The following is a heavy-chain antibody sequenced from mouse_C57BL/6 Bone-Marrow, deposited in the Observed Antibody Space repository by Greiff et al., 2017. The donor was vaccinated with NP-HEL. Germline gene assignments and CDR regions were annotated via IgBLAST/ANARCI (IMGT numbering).Heavy chain of an antibody. CDR3: ASPITTVVGYFDV. CDR2: IDPANGNT. J-gene: IGHJ1*03. CDR1: GFNIKNSY. V-gene: IGHV14-3*01. D-gene: IGHD1-1*01. Sequence: VQLQQSVAELVRPGASVKLSCTASGFNIKNSYMHWVKQRPEQGLEWIGRIDPANGNTTYAPKFQGKATITADTSSNTAYLQRSSLTSEDAAIYYCASPITTVVGYFDVWGTGTTVTVSS.